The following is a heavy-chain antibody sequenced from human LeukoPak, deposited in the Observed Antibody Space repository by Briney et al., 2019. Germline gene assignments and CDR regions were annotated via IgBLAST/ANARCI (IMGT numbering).Heavy chain of an antibody. Sequence: GGSLRLSCAASGFTVSINYMSWVRQAPGKGLEWVSVIYSGGSTYYADSVKGRFTISRDNSKNTLYLQMNSLRAEDTAVYYCARGWHSSGYHAFDIWGQGTMVTVSS. CDR1: GFTVSINY. CDR3: ARGWHSSGYHAFDI. J-gene: IGHJ3*02. CDR2: IYSGGST. V-gene: IGHV3-66*01. D-gene: IGHD6-19*01.